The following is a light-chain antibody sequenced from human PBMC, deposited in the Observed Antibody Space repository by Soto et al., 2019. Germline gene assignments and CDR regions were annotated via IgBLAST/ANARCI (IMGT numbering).Light chain of an antibody. J-gene: IGKJ5*01. CDR2: DAS. Sequence: EIVLTQSPATLSLSPGERATLSCRASQSVSRYLAWYQQKPGQAPRLLIYDASNRATGIPARFSGSGSGTDFTLTISRLEPEDFALYYCQQYGGSPITFGLGTRLEI. V-gene: IGKV3-11*01. CDR3: QQYGGSPIT. CDR1: QSVSRY.